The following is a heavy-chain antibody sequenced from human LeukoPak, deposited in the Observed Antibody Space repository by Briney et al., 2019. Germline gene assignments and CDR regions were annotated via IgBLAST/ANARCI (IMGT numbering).Heavy chain of an antibody. CDR1: GYTFTSYY. J-gene: IGHJ5*02. CDR2: INPSGGST. Sequence: ASVKVSCKASGYTFTSYYMHWVRQAPGQGLEWMGIINPSGGSTSYAQKFQGRVTMTRDTSTSTVYMELSSLRSEDTAVYYCARDKGVWSDRNRNWFDPWGQGTLVTVSS. CDR3: ARDKGVWSDRNRNWFDP. V-gene: IGHV1-46*01. D-gene: IGHD3-3*01.